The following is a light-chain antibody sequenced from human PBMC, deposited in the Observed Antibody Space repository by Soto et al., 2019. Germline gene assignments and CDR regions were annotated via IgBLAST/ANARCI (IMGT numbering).Light chain of an antibody. V-gene: IGKV3-11*01. Sequence: EIVLTQSPATLSLSPGERATLSCRASQSVGTYLAWYQQKRGQSPRLLIYGASKGAPGIPARFSGSGSGTDFTLTISSLESEDFAVYHCMQRSIGFTFGPGTKVEVK. CDR2: GAS. CDR3: MQRSIGFT. J-gene: IGKJ3*01. CDR1: QSVGTY.